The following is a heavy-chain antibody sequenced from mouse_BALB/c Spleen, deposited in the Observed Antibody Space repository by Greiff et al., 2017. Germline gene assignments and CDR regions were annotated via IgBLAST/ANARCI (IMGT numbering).Heavy chain of an antibody. Sequence: QVTLKVSGPGILQPSQTLSLTCSFSGFSLRTSGMGVSWIRQPSGKGLEWLAHIYWDDDKRYNPSLKSRLTISKDTSSNQVFLKITSVDTADTATYYCARAYYGNYFDYWGQGTTLTVSS. CDR3: ARAYYGNYFDY. J-gene: IGHJ2*01. CDR2: IYWDDDK. V-gene: IGHV8-12*01. CDR1: GFSLRTSGMG. D-gene: IGHD2-10*01.